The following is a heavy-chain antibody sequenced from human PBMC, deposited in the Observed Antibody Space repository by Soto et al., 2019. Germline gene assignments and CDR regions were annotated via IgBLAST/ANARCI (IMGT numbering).Heavy chain of an antibody. V-gene: IGHV3-23*01. CDR2: ISGGGGGT. Sequence: GVSLRLSCAASGFTFSNYAMTWVRQAPGKGLEWVSAISGGGGGTFYADSVKGRFTISRDNSKNTLYLQMNSLRAEDTAVYYCATRDGYNVFDYWGQGTLVTVSS. J-gene: IGHJ4*02. D-gene: IGHD5-12*01. CDR3: ATRDGYNVFDY. CDR1: GFTFSNYA.